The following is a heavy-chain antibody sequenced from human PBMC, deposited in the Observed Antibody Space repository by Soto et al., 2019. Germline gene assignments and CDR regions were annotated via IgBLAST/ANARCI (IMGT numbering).Heavy chain of an antibody. D-gene: IGHD5-12*01. J-gene: IGHJ4*02. V-gene: IGHV3-48*03. CDR1: GFTFSSYE. CDR2: ISSGSTI. CDR3: ARTVDRDFDY. Sequence: GSLRLSCAASGFTFSSYEMNWVRQAPGKGLEWVSYISSGSTIYYADSVKGRFTISRDNAKNSLYLQMNSLRAEDTAVYYCARTVDRDFDYWGQGTLVTVSS.